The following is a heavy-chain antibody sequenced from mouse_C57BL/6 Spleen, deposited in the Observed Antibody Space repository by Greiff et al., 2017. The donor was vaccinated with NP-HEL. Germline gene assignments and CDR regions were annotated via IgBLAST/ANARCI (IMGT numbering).Heavy chain of an antibody. CDR2: ISSGGGYI. D-gene: IGHD4-1*01. CDR1: GFTFSSYA. Sequence: DVKLVESGEGLVKPGGSLKLSCAASGFTFSSYAMSWVRQTPEKRLEWVAYISSGGGYIYYAATVKGRFTISRDNARNTRYLQMSSLKAEDTAMYYCTRAGLGPYYFDYWGQGTPLTVSS. CDR3: TRAGLGPYYFDY. J-gene: IGHJ2*01. V-gene: IGHV5-9-1*02.